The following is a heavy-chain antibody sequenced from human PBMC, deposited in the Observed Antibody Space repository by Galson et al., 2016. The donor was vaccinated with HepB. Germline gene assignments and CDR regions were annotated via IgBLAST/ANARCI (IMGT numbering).Heavy chain of an antibody. CDR2: IYSGGYT. J-gene: IGHJ4*02. V-gene: IGHV3-53*01. Sequence: SLRLSCAASGFTVRSNYMTWVRQAPGQGLEWVSVIYSGGYTYYADSVKGRFTISRDDSKNTVYLQMNSLRAEDTAVYYCARSYYDFWSGFGYWGQGTLVTVS. D-gene: IGHD3-3*01. CDR3: ARSYYDFWSGFGY. CDR1: GFTVRSNY.